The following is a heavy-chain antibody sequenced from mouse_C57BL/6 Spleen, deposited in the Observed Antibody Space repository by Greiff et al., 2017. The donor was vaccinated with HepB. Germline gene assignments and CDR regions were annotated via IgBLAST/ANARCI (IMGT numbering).Heavy chain of an antibody. Sequence: QVQLQQPGAELVMPGASVKLSCKASGYTFTSYWMHWVKQRPGQGLEWIGEIDPSDSYTNYNQKFKGKSTLTVDKSSSTAYMQLSSLTSEDSAVYYCAAYYSKSPVAYWGQGTLVTVSA. CDR2: IDPSDSYT. D-gene: IGHD2-5*01. CDR3: AAYYSKSPVAY. V-gene: IGHV1-69*01. CDR1: GYTFTSYW. J-gene: IGHJ3*01.